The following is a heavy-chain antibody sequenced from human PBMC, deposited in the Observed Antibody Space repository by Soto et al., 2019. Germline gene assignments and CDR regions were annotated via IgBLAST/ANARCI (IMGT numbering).Heavy chain of an antibody. V-gene: IGHV3-30*18. CDR2: ISYDGSNK. D-gene: IGHD3-9*01. CDR1: GFTFSSYG. Sequence: GGSLRLSCAASGFTFSSYGMHWVRQAPGKGLEWVAVISYDGSNKYYADSVKGRFTISRDNSKNTLYLQMSSLRAEDTAVYYCVKGPYYDILTGYYITPDPYNWFDPWGQGTLVTVSS. CDR3: VKGPYYDILTGYYITPDPYNWFDP. J-gene: IGHJ5*02.